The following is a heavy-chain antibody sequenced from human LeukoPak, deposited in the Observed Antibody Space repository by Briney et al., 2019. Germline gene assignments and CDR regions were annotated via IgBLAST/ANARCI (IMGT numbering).Heavy chain of an antibody. D-gene: IGHD3-10*02. Sequence: QPGGTLRLSCAASGFTFSSYEMNWVRQAPGKGLEWVSYISSSGSTIYYADSVKGRFTISRDNAKNSLYLQMNSLRAEDTAVYYCAELGITMIGGVWGKGTTVTISS. V-gene: IGHV3-48*03. J-gene: IGHJ6*04. CDR2: ISSSGSTI. CDR3: AELGITMIGGV. CDR1: GFTFSSYE.